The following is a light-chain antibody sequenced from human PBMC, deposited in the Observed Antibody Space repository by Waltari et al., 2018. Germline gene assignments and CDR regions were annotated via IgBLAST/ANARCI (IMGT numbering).Light chain of an antibody. CDR2: DAS. Sequence: MTQSPDTLSASPGERITLSCRASHSINTNLAWYQRKPGQAPRPLISDASTRAAGVPARFSGSGSGTEFTLTISSLQSEDFAVYYCQQYNNWPPAFGQGTKVESK. CDR1: HSINTN. CDR3: QQYNNWPPA. J-gene: IGKJ1*01. V-gene: IGKV3-15*01.